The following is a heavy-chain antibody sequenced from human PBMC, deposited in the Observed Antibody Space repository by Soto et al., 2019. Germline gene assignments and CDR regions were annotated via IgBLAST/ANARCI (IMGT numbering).Heavy chain of an antibody. V-gene: IGHV3-9*01. J-gene: IGHJ6*02. Sequence: PGGSLRLSCAASGSTFDDYAMHWVRQAPGKGLEWVSGISWNSGSIGYADSVKGRFTISRDNAKNSLYLQMNSLRAEDTALYYCAKGALGFYYGMDVWGQGTTVTVSS. CDR2: ISWNSGSI. CDR1: GSTFDDYA. CDR3: AKGALGFYYGMDV.